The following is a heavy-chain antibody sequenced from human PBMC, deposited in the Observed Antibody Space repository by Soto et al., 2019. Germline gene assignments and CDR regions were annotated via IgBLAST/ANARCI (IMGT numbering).Heavy chain of an antibody. CDR2: IKEDGSEK. CDR3: ARGDYYDRRFDS. Sequence: GGSLRLSCAASGFSFSSSWMNWVRQAPGKGLEWVADIKEDGSEKYYVDSLKGRFTIPRDDAKNSLYLQMNSLRAEDTAVYYCARGDYYDRRFDSWGQGTLVTVSS. V-gene: IGHV3-7*03. CDR1: GFSFSSSW. D-gene: IGHD3-22*01. J-gene: IGHJ4*02.